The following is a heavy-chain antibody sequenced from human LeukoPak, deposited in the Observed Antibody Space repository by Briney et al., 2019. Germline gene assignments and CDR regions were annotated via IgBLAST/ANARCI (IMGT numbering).Heavy chain of an antibody. J-gene: IGHJ5*02. CDR1: GGSISSYY. CDR3: ARDRGEVGYDMGTSWFDP. CDR2: IYTSGST. V-gene: IGHV4-4*07. Sequence: PSETLSLTCTVSGGSISSYYWSWIRQPAGKGLEWIGRIYTSGSTNYNPSLKSRVTMSVDTSKNQFSLKLSSVTAADTAVYYCARDRGEVGYDMGTSWFDPWGQGTLVTVSS. D-gene: IGHD3-22*01.